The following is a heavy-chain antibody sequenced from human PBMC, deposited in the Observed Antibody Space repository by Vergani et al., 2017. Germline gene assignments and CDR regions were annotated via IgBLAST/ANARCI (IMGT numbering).Heavy chain of an antibody. J-gene: IGHJ6*03. Sequence: VQLVQSGAEVKKPGASVWVSCKASGYTFVDYYMHWVRQAPGQGLEWMGWINPKNGDTNYAQKFQGRVTTTRDRSVSTASLKLSSVTAADTAVYYCARGRPYYFCSGREGFYYYYYVDGWGKGTTVTVSS. CDR1: GYTFVDYY. V-gene: IGHV1-2*02. CDR3: ARGRPYYFCSGREGFYYYYYVDG. CDR2: INPKNGDT. D-gene: IGHD3-3*01.